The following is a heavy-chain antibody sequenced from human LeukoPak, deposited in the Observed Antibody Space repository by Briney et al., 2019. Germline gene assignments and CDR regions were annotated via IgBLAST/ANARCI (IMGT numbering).Heavy chain of an antibody. V-gene: IGHV4-34*01. CDR3: ARQGGYSSSPDF. CDR2: VYHNGST. CDR1: GGSFSGYY. Sequence: SETLSLTCAVYGGSFSGYYWSWIRQPPGKGLEWIGYVYHNGSTNYNPSLKSRVTISVDTFNKQFSLKLRSVSAADTAVYFCARQGGYSSSPDFWGQGTLVTVSS. D-gene: IGHD6-13*01. J-gene: IGHJ4*02.